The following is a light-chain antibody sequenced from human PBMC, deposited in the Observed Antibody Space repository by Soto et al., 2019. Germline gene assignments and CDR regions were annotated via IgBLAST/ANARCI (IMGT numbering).Light chain of an antibody. J-gene: IGLJ1*01. V-gene: IGLV2-14*01. CDR1: SSDVGIYNY. CDR2: EVT. CDR3: SSYTTSSTRV. Sequence: LTQPASVSWSPGQSIAISCTGSSSDVGIYNYVSWYQQHPGKVPKLIIYEVTNRPSGVSNRFSGSKSGNTASLTISGLQAEDEADYYCSSYTTSSTRVFGTGTKVTVL.